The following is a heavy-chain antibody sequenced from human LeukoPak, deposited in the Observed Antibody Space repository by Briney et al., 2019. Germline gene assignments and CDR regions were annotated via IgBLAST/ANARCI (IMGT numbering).Heavy chain of an antibody. CDR3: AIQTGSYSQFYNWFDP. V-gene: IGHV4-59*01. CDR2: IYYSGST. J-gene: IGHJ5*02. D-gene: IGHD3-10*01. Sequence: PSETLSLTCTVSGGSISSYYWSWIRQPPGKGLEWIGYIYYSGSTNYNPSLKSRVTISVDTSKNQFSLKLSSVTAADTAVYYCAIQTGSYSQFYNWFDPWGQGTLVTVSS. CDR1: GGSISSYY.